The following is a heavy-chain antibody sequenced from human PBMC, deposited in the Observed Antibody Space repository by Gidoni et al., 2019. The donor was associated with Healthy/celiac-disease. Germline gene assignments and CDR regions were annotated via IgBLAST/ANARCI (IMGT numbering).Heavy chain of an antibody. V-gene: IGHV3-7*03. CDR2: IKQDGSEK. D-gene: IGHD4-17*01. CDR3: VPWKGFRGDYYFDY. J-gene: IGHJ4*02. CDR1: GFTFSSYW. Sequence: LVQPGGSLRLSCAASGFTFSSYWMSWVRQAPGKGLEWVANIKQDGSEKYYVDSVKGRFTISRDNAKNSLYLQMNSLRAEDTAVYYCVPWKGFRGDYYFDYWGQGTLVTVSS.